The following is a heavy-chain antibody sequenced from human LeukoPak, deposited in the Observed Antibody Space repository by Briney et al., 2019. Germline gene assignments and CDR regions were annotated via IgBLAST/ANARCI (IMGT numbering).Heavy chain of an antibody. J-gene: IGHJ6*02. CDR3: ARPQSNFYGMDV. CDR1: GGTFSSYA. D-gene: IGHD2-8*01. CDR2: IIPILGIA. V-gene: IGHV1-69*04. Sequence: ASVKVSCKASGGTFSSYAISWVRQAPGQGLEWMGRIIPILGIANYAQKFQGRVTITADKSTSTAYMELSSLRSEDTAVYYCARPQSNFYGMDVWGQGTTVTASS.